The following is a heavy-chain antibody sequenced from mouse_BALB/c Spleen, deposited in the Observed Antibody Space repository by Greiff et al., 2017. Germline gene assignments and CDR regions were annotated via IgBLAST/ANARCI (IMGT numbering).Heavy chain of an antibody. CDR2: ISSGGSYT. CDR1: GFTFSSYA. D-gene: IGHD2-10*02. CDR3: ARHGYGNPENAMDY. J-gene: IGHJ4*01. Sequence: EVQVVESGGGLVKPGGSLKLSCAASGFTFSSYAMSWVRQTPEKRLEWVATISSGGSYTYYPDSVKGRFTISRDNAKNTLYLQMSSLRSEDTAMYYCARHGYGNPENAMDYWGQGTSVTVSS. V-gene: IGHV5-9-3*01.